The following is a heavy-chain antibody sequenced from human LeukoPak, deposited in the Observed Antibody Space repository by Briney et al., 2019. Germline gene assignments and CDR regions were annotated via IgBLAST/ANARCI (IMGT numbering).Heavy chain of an antibody. CDR2: ISGSGGST. V-gene: IGHV3-23*01. J-gene: IGHJ6*02. D-gene: IGHD3-9*01. CDR3: ARAVDYDILHYYYYGMDV. CDR1: GFTFSSYA. Sequence: GGSLRLSCAASGFTFSSYAMSWVRQAPGKGLEWVSAISGSGGSTYYADSVKGRFTISRDNSKNTLYLQMNSLRAEDTAVYYRARAVDYDILHYYYYGMDVWGQGTTVTVSS.